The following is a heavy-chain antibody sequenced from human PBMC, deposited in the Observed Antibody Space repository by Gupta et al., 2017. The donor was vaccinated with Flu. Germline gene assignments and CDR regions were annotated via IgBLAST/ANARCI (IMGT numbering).Heavy chain of an antibody. J-gene: IGHJ5*02. Sequence: QVQLVESGGGVVQPGRSLGFACEGSGFTFSSYGIPWVLQAPGKGLEWVAVFWSDGSRKYYADSVKGRFTVSRYNSKNTVYLQMNSLTVEDTAVYYCARDIDTSSHYGRFDPWGQGTLVTVS. CDR2: FWSDGSRK. D-gene: IGHD2-2*01. V-gene: IGHV3-33*01. CDR1: GFTFSSYG. CDR3: ARDIDTSSHYGRFDP.